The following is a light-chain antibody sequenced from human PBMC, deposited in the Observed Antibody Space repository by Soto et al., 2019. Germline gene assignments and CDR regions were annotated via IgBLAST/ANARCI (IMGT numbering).Light chain of an antibody. J-gene: IGKJ1*01. CDR3: QQYNNWPPT. CDR2: GAS. Sequence: EIVMTQSPATLSVSPGERATLSCRASQSVTSNSAWYQQKPGQAPRLLIYGASTRATGIPARFGGSGSGTEFTLTISSLQSEDFAVYYCQQYNNWPPTFGQGTKV. V-gene: IGKV3-15*01. CDR1: QSVTSN.